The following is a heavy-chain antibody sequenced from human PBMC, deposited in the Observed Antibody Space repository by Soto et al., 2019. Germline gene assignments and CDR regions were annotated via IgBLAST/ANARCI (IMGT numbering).Heavy chain of an antibody. Sequence: PGGSLRLSCSASGFTFSLHSMSWVRQAPGKGLEWVSYISTGSTNIHYADSVKGRFTISRDSASGSLYPQMNSLRGDDTAVYYCARGVRTDYYQYYGMDVWGQGTTVTVSS. CDR2: ISTGSTNI. CDR3: ARGVRTDYYQYYGMDV. CDR1: GFTFSLHS. V-gene: IGHV3-48*01. J-gene: IGHJ6*02. D-gene: IGHD3-9*01.